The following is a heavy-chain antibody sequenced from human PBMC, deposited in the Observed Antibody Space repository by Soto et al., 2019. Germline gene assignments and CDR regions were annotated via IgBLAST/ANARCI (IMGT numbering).Heavy chain of an antibody. CDR1: GFPFSSTD. Sequence: GGSLRLSCAASGFPFSSTDMTWVRQAPGKGLEWGSTIDGSGGTTYYADSVKGRFTISRDNSINTVFLQMNSLRADDTALYFCAKNSGWFNTWGQGALVTVSS. CDR2: IDGSGGTT. D-gene: IGHD3-10*01. CDR3: AKNSGWFNT. V-gene: IGHV3-23*01. J-gene: IGHJ5*02.